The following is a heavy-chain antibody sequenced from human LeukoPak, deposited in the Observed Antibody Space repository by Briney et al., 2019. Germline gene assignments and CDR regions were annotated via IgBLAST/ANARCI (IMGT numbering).Heavy chain of an antibody. D-gene: IGHD2-15*01. CDR3: ARPFRYCSGGSCYPYYFDY. CDR2: IYPGDSDT. V-gene: IGHV5-51*01. Sequence: GESLKISCKGSGYSFTSYWIGWVRQMPGKGLEWMGIIYPGDSDTRYGPSFQGQVTISADKSISTAYLQWSSLKASDTATYYCARPFRYCSGGSCYPYYFDYWGQGTLVTVSS. CDR1: GYSFTSYW. J-gene: IGHJ4*02.